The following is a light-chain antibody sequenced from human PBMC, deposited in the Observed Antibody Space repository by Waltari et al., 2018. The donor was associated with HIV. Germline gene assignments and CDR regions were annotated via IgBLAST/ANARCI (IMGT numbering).Light chain of an antibody. CDR3: QQYGNSPFT. CDR2: GAS. J-gene: IGKJ3*01. Sequence: LSCRASQSVSSSYLAWYQQKPGQGPRLLIYGASSRATGIPDRFSGSGSGRDFTLTISRLEPEDFAVYYCQQYGNSPFTFGHGTKVDIK. V-gene: IGKV3-20*01. CDR1: QSVSSSY.